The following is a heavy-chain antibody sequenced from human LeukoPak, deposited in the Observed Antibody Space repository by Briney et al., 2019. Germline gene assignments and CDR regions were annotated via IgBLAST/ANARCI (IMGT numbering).Heavy chain of an antibody. V-gene: IGHV1-8*03. CDR3: ARETTTNDGVFDY. Sequence: ASVKVSCKASGYTFSRHDINWVRQATGQGLEWMGWMNPKNGNTGYAQNFQGRVTFTRDTSISTAYMELNNLRSDDTAVYYCARETTTNDGVFDYWGQGTLVIVPS. CDR2: MNPKNGNT. D-gene: IGHD4-11*01. J-gene: IGHJ4*02. CDR1: GYTFSRHD.